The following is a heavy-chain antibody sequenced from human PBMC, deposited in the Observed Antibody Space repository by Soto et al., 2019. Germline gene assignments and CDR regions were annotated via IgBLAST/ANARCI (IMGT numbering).Heavy chain of an antibody. CDR1: GGSISSSSYY. V-gene: IGHV4-39*01. D-gene: IGHD3-3*01. Sequence: SETLSLTCTVSGGSISSSSYYWGWIRQPPGKGLEWIGSIYYSGSTYYNPSLKSRVTISVDTSKNQFSLKLSSVTAADTVVYYWARHTPAISISDHWGKGTLVTVSS. CDR3: ARHTPAISISDH. CDR2: IYYSGST. J-gene: IGHJ4*02.